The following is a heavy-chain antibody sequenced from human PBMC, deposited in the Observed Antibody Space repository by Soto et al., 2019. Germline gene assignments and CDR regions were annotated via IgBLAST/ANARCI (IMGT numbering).Heavy chain of an antibody. D-gene: IGHD3-22*01. Sequence: GASVQVSCKASGYTFTSYAMHWVRQAPGQRLEWMGWINAGNGNTKYSQKFQGRVTITRDTSASTAYMELNSLRVEDTAVYYCARGDYHDSSGPFSDAFDIWGQGAMVTVSS. CDR2: INAGNGNT. CDR3: ARGDYHDSSGPFSDAFDI. J-gene: IGHJ3*02. CDR1: GYTFTSYA. V-gene: IGHV1-3*01.